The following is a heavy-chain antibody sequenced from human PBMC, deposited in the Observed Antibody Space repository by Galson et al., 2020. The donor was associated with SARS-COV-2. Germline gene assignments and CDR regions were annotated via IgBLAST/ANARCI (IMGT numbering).Heavy chain of an antibody. CDR2: VTAAGGGT. CDR3: AKDQGNDYGDQLDY. Sequence: SCAASGFTFGRYAMSWVRQAPGKGLEWVSSVTAAGGGTYHADSVKGRFTISRDNSKNTLSLQMNSLRVEDTALYYCAKDQGNDYGDQLDYWGQGTLVAVSS. J-gene: IGHJ4*02. V-gene: IGHV3-23*01. D-gene: IGHD4-17*01. CDR1: GFTFGRYA.